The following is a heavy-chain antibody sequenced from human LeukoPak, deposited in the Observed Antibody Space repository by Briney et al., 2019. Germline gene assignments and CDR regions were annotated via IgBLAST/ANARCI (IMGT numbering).Heavy chain of an antibody. Sequence: GGSLRLSCAASGFTFSIYAMSWVRQAPGKGLEWLSAISGSRGSTYYADSVKGRFTISRDNSKNTLYLQMNSLKTEDTAVYYCTRGSQGSENYHYYYMDVWGKGTTVTISS. J-gene: IGHJ6*03. D-gene: IGHD2/OR15-2a*01. CDR1: GFTFSIYA. CDR2: ISGSRGST. V-gene: IGHV3-23*01. CDR3: TRGSQGSENYHYYYMDV.